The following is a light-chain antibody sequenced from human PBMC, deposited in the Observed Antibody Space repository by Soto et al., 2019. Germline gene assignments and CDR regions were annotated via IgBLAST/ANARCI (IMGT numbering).Light chain of an antibody. V-gene: IGLV2-14*01. Sequence: QYALTQPASVSGSPGQSITISCTGTSSDVGGYNYVSWYQQHPGKAPKLMIYDVSNRPSGVSNRFSGSKSGNTASLTISGLQAEDEAEYYCSSYTSSSTRFGGGTTVNVL. CDR2: DVS. CDR1: SSDVGGYNY. J-gene: IGLJ2*01. CDR3: SSYTSSSTR.